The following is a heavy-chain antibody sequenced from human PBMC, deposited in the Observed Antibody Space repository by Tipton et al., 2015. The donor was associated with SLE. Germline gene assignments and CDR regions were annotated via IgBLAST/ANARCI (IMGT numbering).Heavy chain of an antibody. CDR2: IYYSGST. CDR3: ARRFCSSTSCRGWYYMDV. Sequence: LRLSCTVSGGSISSSSYYWGWIRQPPGKGLEWIGSIYYSGSTYYNPSPKSRVTISVDTSKNQFSLKLSSVTAADTAVYYCARRFCSSTSCRGWYYMDVWGKGTTVTVSS. V-gene: IGHV4-39*07. D-gene: IGHD2-2*01. CDR1: GGSISSSSYY. J-gene: IGHJ6*03.